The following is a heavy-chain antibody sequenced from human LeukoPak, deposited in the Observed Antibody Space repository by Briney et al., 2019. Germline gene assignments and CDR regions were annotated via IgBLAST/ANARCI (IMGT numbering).Heavy chain of an antibody. J-gene: IGHJ4*02. CDR3: ARDQRGGYCSGGSCSRFGY. D-gene: IGHD2-15*01. Sequence: ASVKVSCKASGYTFTGYYMHLVRQAPAQGLEWMGWINPNRGGRNYAQKFQGRVTMTRDTSISPAYMELSRLRSDDTAVYYCARDQRGGYCSGGSCSRFGYWGQGTLVTVSS. V-gene: IGHV1-2*02. CDR2: INPNRGGR. CDR1: GYTFTGYY.